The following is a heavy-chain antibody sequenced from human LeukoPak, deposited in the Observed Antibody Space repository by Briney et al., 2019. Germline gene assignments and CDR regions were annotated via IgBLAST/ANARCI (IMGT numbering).Heavy chain of an antibody. D-gene: IGHD3-10*01. Sequence: SETLSLTCTVSGGSISSSSYYWGWIRQPPGKGLEWIGSIYYSGSTYYNPSLKSRVTISVDTSKNQCSLKLSSVTAADTAVYYCARRAYGSGTGFDYWGQGTLVTVSS. CDR1: GGSISSSSYY. J-gene: IGHJ4*02. V-gene: IGHV4-39*01. CDR3: ARRAYGSGTGFDY. CDR2: IYYSGST.